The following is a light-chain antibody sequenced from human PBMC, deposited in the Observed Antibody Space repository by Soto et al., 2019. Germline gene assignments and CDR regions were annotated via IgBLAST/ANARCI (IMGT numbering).Light chain of an antibody. V-gene: IGKV3-20*01. CDR1: QSVSSSY. CDR3: QQYGSSSWT. Sequence: EIVLTQSPGTLSLSPGERATLSCRASQSVSSSYLAWYQQKPGQAPRLLIYGESSRATAIPDRFSGSGSGTDFTLPISRLEPEDFAVHYCQQYGSSSWTFGQGTKVEIK. CDR2: GES. J-gene: IGKJ1*01.